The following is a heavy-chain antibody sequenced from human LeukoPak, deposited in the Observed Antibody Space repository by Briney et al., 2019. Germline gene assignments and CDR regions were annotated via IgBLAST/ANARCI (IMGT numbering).Heavy chain of an antibody. CDR1: GFTFSSYA. CDR3: TKDSSAYYYLSNYFDY. Sequence: GGSLRLSCAASGFTFSSYAMSWVRQAPGKGLEWVSGISGSGGSTYYADSVKGRFTISRDNSRNTLYLQMNSLRAEDTAVYYCTKDSSAYYYLSNYFDYWGQGTLVTVSS. V-gene: IGHV3-23*01. CDR2: ISGSGGST. D-gene: IGHD3-22*01. J-gene: IGHJ4*02.